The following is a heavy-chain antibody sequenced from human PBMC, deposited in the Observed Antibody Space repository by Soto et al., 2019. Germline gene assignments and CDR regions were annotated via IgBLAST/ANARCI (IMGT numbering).Heavy chain of an antibody. Sequence: PGGSLRLSCAASGFTFSSYAMSWVRQAPGKGLEWVSAISGSGGSTYYADSVKGRFTISRDNSKNPLYLQMNSLRAEDTAVYYFAALGPNPGYSSGWSTFDYWGQGTLVTVSS. CDR1: GFTFSSYA. CDR2: ISGSGGST. V-gene: IGHV3-23*01. D-gene: IGHD6-19*01. J-gene: IGHJ4*02. CDR3: AALGPNPGYSSGWSTFDY.